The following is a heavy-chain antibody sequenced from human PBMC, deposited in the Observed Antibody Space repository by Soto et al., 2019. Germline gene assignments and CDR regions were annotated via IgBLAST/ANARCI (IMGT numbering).Heavy chain of an antibody. CDR1: GGSISSGGYS. V-gene: IGHV4-30-2*01. D-gene: IGHD3-16*01. Sequence: QLQLQESGSGLVKPSQTLSLTCAVSGGSISSGGYSWSWIRQPPGKGLEWIGYIYHSGSTYYNPSLKSRVTISVDRSKYQFSLKLISLTAADTAVYYCARTLGFKLFDYWGQGTLVTVSS. J-gene: IGHJ4*02. CDR2: IYHSGST. CDR3: ARTLGFKLFDY.